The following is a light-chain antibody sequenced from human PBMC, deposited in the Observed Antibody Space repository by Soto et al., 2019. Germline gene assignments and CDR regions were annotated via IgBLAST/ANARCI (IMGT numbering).Light chain of an antibody. CDR1: SGHSSYA. CDR3: QTWGTGPWV. CDR2: LNSDGSH. J-gene: IGLJ3*02. Sequence: QLVLTQSPSASASLGASVKLTCTLSSGHSSYAIAWHQQQPKKGPRYLLKLNSDGSHSKGDGIPDRFSGSSSGSERYLTISSLQSEDEADYYCQTWGTGPWVFGGGTMLTVL. V-gene: IGLV4-69*01.